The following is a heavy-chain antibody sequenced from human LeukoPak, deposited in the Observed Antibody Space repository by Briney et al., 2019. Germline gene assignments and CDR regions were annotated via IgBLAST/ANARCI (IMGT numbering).Heavy chain of an antibody. Sequence: GGSLRLSCAASGFTFSSYWMSWVRQAPGKGLEWVANIKQDGNEKYYVDSVKGRFTISRDNAKNSLYLQMNSLRAEDTAVYYCASLTYYDFWSGWTYYYYYMDVWGKGTTVTVSS. V-gene: IGHV3-7*01. CDR1: GFTFSSYW. CDR2: IKQDGNEK. CDR3: ASLTYYDFWSGWTYYYYYMDV. J-gene: IGHJ6*03. D-gene: IGHD3-3*01.